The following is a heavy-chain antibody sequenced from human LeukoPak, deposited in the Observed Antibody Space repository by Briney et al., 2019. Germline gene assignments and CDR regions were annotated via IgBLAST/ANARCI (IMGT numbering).Heavy chain of an antibody. CDR2: IYYSGST. D-gene: IGHD3-10*01. Sequence: SETLSLTCTVSGGSISSSSYYWGWIRQPPGKGLEWIGSIYYSGSTYYNPSLKSRVTISVDTSKNQFSLKLSSVTAADTAVYYCAKGAYGMVRVNYFDFWGQGTLVTVSS. CDR1: GGSISSSSYY. CDR3: AKGAYGMVRVNYFDF. V-gene: IGHV4-39*07. J-gene: IGHJ4*02.